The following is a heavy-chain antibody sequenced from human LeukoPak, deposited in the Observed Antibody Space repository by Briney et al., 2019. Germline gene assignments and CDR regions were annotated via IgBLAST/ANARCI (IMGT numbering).Heavy chain of an antibody. V-gene: IGHV4-31*03. CDR2: IYYSGST. CDR3: ARIPAYYDFWSGHYGMDV. J-gene: IGHJ6*02. Sequence: PSQTLSLTCTVSGGSISSGGYYWSWIRQHPGKGLEWIGYIYYSGSTYYNPSLKSRVTISVDTSENQFSLKLSSVTAADTAVYYCARIPAYYDFWSGHYGMDVWGQGTTVTVSS. D-gene: IGHD3-3*01. CDR1: GGSISSGGYY.